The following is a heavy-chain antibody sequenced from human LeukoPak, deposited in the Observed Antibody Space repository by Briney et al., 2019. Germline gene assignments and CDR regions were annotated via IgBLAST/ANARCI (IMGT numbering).Heavy chain of an antibody. D-gene: IGHD5-12*01. CDR3: ACRGLREYYFDH. CDR2: IYHSGST. J-gene: IGHJ4*02. CDR1: GGSFISGGYS. V-gene: IGHV4-30-2*01. Sequence: SQNLSLNCAVSGGSFISGGYSWSWIRQPPGKGLEWIGYIYHSGSTYNNPSLESRVTISVDRSKNKFSLKLRSVTAADTAVYYCACRGLREYYFDHWGQGTLVTVSS.